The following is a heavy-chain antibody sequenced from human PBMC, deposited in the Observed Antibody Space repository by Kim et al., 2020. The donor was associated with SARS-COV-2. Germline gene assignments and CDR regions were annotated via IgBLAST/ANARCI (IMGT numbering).Heavy chain of an antibody. CDR3: AQSIAAAGYYFDY. J-gene: IGHJ4*02. D-gene: IGHD6-13*01. V-gene: IGHV4-34*01. CDR1: GGSFSGYY. CDR2: INHSGST. Sequence: SETLSLTCAVYGGSFSGYYWSWIRQPPGKGLEWIGEINHSGSTNYNPSLKSRVTISVDTSKNQFSLKLSSVTAADTAVYYCAQSIAAAGYYFDYWGQGTLVTVSS.